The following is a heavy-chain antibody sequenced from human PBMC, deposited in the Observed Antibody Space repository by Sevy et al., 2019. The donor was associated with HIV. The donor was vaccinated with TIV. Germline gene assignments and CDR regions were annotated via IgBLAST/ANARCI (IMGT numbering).Heavy chain of an antibody. CDR1: GFTFSNAW. Sequence: GGSLRLSCAASGFTFSNAWMSWVRQAPGKGLEWVGRIKSKTEGGTIDYAAPVKGRFTISRDDSKNTLFLQMHSLKTEDTAVYYCTTEHSRPSFSEDSSDWYNAFDIWGQGTMVTVS. D-gene: IGHD6-19*01. J-gene: IGHJ3*02. CDR3: TTEHSRPSFSEDSSDWYNAFDI. CDR2: IKSKTEGGTI. V-gene: IGHV3-15*01.